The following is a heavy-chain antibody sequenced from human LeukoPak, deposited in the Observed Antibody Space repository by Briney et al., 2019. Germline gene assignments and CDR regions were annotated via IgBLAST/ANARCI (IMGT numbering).Heavy chain of an antibody. CDR3: ARRPHGDSSGWSMDY. D-gene: IGHD6-19*01. CDR2: ISYDGSNK. Sequence: QPGGSLRLSCAASGFTFSAYAIHWVRQAPGKGLEWVAVISYDGSNKYYADSVKGRFTISRDNSKNTLYLQMNSLRAEDTAVYYCARRPHGDSSGWSMDYWGRGTLVTVSS. CDR1: GFTFSAYA. V-gene: IGHV3-30-3*01. J-gene: IGHJ4*02.